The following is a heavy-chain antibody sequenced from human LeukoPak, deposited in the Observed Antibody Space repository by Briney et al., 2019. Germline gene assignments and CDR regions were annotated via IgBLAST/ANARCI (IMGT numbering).Heavy chain of an antibody. J-gene: IGHJ6*02. V-gene: IGHV3-23*01. D-gene: IGHD3-10*01. CDR2: ISGSGGST. CDR1: GFTFSSYA. CDR3: ASYYGSGSRIPNYYYYGMDV. Sequence: GGSLRLSCAASGFTFSSYAMSWVRQAPGKGLEWVSAISGSGGSTYYADSVKGRFTISRDNSKNTLYLQMNSLRAEDTAVYYCASYYGSGSRIPNYYYYGMDVWGQGTTVTVSS.